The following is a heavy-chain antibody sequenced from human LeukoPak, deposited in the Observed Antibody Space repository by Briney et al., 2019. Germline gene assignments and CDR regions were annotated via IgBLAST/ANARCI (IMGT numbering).Heavy chain of an antibody. Sequence: ASVKVSCKASGGTFSSYAISWVRQAPGQGLEWMGRIIPILGIANYAQKFQGRVTITADKSTSTAYMELSSLRSEDTAVYYCARDNYYDSSGYSSYGMDVWGQGTTVTVS. CDR1: GGTFSSYA. CDR3: ARDNYYDSSGYSSYGMDV. CDR2: IIPILGIA. V-gene: IGHV1-69*04. D-gene: IGHD3-22*01. J-gene: IGHJ6*02.